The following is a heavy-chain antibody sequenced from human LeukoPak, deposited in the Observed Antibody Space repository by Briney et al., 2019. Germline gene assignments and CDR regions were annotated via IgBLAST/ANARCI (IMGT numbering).Heavy chain of an antibody. CDR1: GYSISSGYY. Sequence: SETLSLTCTVSGYSISSGYYWGWIRQPPGKGLEWIGSIYHSGSTYYNPSLKSRVTISVDTSKNQFSLKLSSVTAADTAVYYCARAGIPYYFDYWGQGTLATVSS. V-gene: IGHV4-38-2*02. J-gene: IGHJ4*02. D-gene: IGHD5-18*01. CDR2: IYHSGST. CDR3: ARAGIPYYFDY.